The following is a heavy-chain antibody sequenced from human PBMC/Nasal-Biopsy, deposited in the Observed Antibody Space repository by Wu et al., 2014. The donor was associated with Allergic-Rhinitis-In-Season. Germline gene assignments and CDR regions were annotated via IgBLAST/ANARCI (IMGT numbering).Heavy chain of an antibody. CDR3: ARDGRLPGTVRFLEWIGGMDV. CDR1: WRAISSGDFY. V-gene: IGHV4-31*03. Sequence: TLSLTCHCLWWRAISSGDFYWSWIRQHPGKGLEWIGYIYYSGRTYYNPSLKSRVNISVDTSKNQFSLKLSSVTAADTAVYHCARDGRLPGTVRFLEWIGGMDVWGQGTTVTVSS. D-gene: IGHD3-3*01. CDR2: IYYSGRT. J-gene: IGHJ6*02.